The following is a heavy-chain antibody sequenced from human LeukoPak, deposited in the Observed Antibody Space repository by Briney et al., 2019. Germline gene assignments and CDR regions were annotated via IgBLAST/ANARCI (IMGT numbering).Heavy chain of an antibody. CDR1: GFTFSIYA. CDR2: ISGSGNST. J-gene: IGHJ4*02. Sequence: GSLRLSCAASGFTFSIYAMSWVRQAPGTGLEWISVISGSGNSTYYADSVKGRFTISRDNSKNTLFLQMNSLRAEDTAVYYCARDPDDYGDYSYFDYWGQGTLVTVSS. V-gene: IGHV3-23*01. D-gene: IGHD4-17*01. CDR3: ARDPDDYGDYSYFDY.